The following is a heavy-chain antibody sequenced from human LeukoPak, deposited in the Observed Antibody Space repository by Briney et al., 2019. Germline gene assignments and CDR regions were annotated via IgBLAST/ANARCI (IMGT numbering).Heavy chain of an antibody. V-gene: IGHV3-9*01. D-gene: IGHD6-13*01. CDR1: GFTFDDYA. CDR2: ISWNSGSI. Sequence: PGGSLRLSCAASGFTFDDYAMHWVRQAPGKGLEWVSGISWNSGSIGYADSVKGRFTISRDNAKNSLYLQMNSLRAEGTALYYCAKDTSIAAAALDYWGQGTLVTVSS. CDR3: AKDTSIAAAALDY. J-gene: IGHJ4*02.